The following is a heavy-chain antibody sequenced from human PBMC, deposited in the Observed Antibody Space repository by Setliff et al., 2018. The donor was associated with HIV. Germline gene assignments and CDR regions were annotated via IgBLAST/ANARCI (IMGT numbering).Heavy chain of an antibody. D-gene: IGHD3-10*01. CDR1: GDTFSSYA. CDR2: IIPVLGLS. CDR3: ARDLAYMVRGRKFDP. J-gene: IGHJ5*02. Sequence: SVKVSCKASGDTFSSYAISWVRQAPGQGLEWMGGIIPVLGLSYYAQNFQGRVTITADESTSTAYMELSSLRSEDTAVYYCARDLAYMVRGRKFDPWGQGTLVTVSS. V-gene: IGHV1-69*10.